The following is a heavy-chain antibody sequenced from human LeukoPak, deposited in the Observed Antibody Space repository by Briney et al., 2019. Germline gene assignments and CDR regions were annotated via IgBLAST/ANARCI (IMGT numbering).Heavy chain of an antibody. CDR3: ARDLPNHYGAGISHYGMHV. D-gene: IGHD3-10*01. J-gene: IGHJ6*02. Sequence: SQTLSLTCTLSGGSISSGGYYWSWIRQHPGKGLEWIGYIYYSGSTYYNPSLKSRVTISVDTSKNQFSLKPSSVTAADTAVYYCARDLPNHYGAGISHYGMHVWGQGTTVIVSS. CDR2: IYYSGST. CDR1: GGSISSGGYY. V-gene: IGHV4-31*03.